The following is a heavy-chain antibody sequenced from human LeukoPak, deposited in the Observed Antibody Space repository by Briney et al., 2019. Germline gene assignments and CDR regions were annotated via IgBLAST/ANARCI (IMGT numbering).Heavy chain of an antibody. J-gene: IGHJ5*02. V-gene: IGHV1-18*01. CDR3: ATQGYCSSTSCYGGWFDP. Sequence: ASVKVSCKASGYTFTSYGISWVRQAPGQGLEWMGWISAYNGNTNYAQKLQGRVTMTEDTSTDTAYMELSSLRSEDTAVYYCATQGYCSSTSCYGGWFDPWGQGTLVTVSS. CDR1: GYTFTSYG. CDR2: ISAYNGNT. D-gene: IGHD2-2*01.